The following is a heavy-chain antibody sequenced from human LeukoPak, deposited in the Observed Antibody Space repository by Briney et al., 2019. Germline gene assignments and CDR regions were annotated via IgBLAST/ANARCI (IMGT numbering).Heavy chain of an antibody. CDR3: ASLRFGEFGDNWFDP. Sequence: PSETLSLTCTVSSGSISSYSWSWIRQPPGKGLEWIGDIYHSGSINYNPSLKSRVTISLDTSKNHFSLRLSSVTAADTAVYFCASLRFGEFGDNWFDPWGQGTLVTVSS. D-gene: IGHD3-10*01. J-gene: IGHJ5*02. V-gene: IGHV4-59*01. CDR1: SGSISSYS. CDR2: IYHSGSI.